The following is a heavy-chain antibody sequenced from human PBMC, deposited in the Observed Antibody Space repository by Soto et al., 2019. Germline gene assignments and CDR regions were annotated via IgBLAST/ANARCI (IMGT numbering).Heavy chain of an antibody. CDR2: ISWNSGSI. Sequence: EVQLVESGGGLVQPGRSLRLSCAASGFTFDDYAMHWVRQAPGKGLEWVSGISWNSGSIGYADSVKGRFTMSRDNAKNCRDTRMNSLRAEDTALYYCATGGLLLTAGGGSWGQGTLVTVSS. D-gene: IGHD2-15*01. CDR3: ATGGLLLTAGGGS. V-gene: IGHV3-9*01. CDR1: GFTFDDYA. J-gene: IGHJ5*02.